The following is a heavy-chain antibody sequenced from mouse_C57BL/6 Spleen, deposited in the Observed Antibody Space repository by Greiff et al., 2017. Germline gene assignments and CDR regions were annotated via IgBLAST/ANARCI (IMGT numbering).Heavy chain of an antibody. D-gene: IGHD2-4*01. CDR3: ARSKGDYDENAMDY. CDR1: GYTFTSYW. CDR2: IYPSDSET. Sequence: QVQLKQPGAELVRPGSSVKLSCKASGYTFTSYWMDWVKQRPGQGLEWIGNIYPSDSETHYNQKFKDKATLTVDKSSSTAYMQLSSLTSEDSAVYYCARSKGDYDENAMDYWGQGTSVTVSS. J-gene: IGHJ4*01. V-gene: IGHV1-61*01.